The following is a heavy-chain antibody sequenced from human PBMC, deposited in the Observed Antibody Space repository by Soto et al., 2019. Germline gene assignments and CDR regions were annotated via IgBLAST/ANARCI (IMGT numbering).Heavy chain of an antibody. CDR1: GGTFNSYA. J-gene: IGHJ4*02. V-gene: IGHV1-69*11. CDR2: IIPILGTA. D-gene: IGHD4-4*01. CDR3: VRGGYGSKLPDY. Sequence: QVQLVQSGDEVKKPGSSVKVSCKASGGTFNSYAINWVRQPPGQGLEWMAGIIPILGTANYARKFQGRVTITADESTSTVYMELRSLRSEDTAIYYCVRGGYGSKLPDYWGQGSQVTVSS.